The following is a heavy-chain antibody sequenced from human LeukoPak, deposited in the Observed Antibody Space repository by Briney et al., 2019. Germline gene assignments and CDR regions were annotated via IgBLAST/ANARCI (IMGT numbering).Heavy chain of an antibody. Sequence: GRSLRLSCAASGFTFDDDAMHWVRQAPGKGLEWVSGISWNSGSIGYADSVKGRFTISRDNAKNSLYLQMNSLRAEDTAVYYCARDTVFDYWGQGTLVTVSS. CDR1: GFTFDDDA. CDR2: ISWNSGSI. CDR3: ARDTVFDY. J-gene: IGHJ4*02. V-gene: IGHV3-9*01.